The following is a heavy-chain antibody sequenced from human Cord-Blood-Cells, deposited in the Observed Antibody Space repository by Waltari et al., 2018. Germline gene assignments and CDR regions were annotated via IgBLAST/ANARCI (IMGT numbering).Heavy chain of an antibody. J-gene: IGHJ2*01. D-gene: IGHD3-10*01. Sequence: QVQLVQSGAEVKKPGASVKVSCKASGYTFTGYYMHWVRQAPGQGLEWMGWINPSSGGTNYAKKFQGWVTMTRDTSISTAYMELSRLRSDDTAVYYCARATLRGSGSSWYFDLWGRGTLVTVSS. CDR2: INPSSGGT. CDR1: GYTFTGYY. V-gene: IGHV1-2*04. CDR3: ARATLRGSGSSWYFDL.